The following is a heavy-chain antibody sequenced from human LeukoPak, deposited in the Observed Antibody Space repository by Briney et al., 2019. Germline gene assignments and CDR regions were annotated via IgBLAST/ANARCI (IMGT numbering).Heavy chain of an antibody. J-gene: IGHJ4*02. CDR2: IYHSGST. Sequence: SETLSLTCTVSGGSISSYYWSWIRQPPGKGLEWIGEIYHSGSTNYNPSLKSRVTISVDKSKNQFSLKLSSVTAADTAVYYCARVHDFWSGYYTIDYWGQGTLVTVSS. CDR1: GGSISSYY. D-gene: IGHD3-3*01. CDR3: ARVHDFWSGYYTIDY. V-gene: IGHV4-59*12.